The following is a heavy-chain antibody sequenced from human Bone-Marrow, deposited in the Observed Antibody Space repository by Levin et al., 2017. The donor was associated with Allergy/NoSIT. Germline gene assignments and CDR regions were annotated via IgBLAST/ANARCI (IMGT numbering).Heavy chain of an antibody. J-gene: IGHJ4*02. CDR1: GFTFSNFA. Sequence: GESLKISCAASGFTFSNFAMTWVRQAPGKGLEWLTAISGSGDTTYYIGSVKGRFTVSRDNSKNTLFLQMSSLRAEDTAVYYCAKSSPDVGSLVVVPVDSWGQGTLVTVSS. D-gene: IGHD2-2*01. CDR3: AKSSPDVGSLVVVPVDS. V-gene: IGHV3-23*01. CDR2: ISGSGDTT.